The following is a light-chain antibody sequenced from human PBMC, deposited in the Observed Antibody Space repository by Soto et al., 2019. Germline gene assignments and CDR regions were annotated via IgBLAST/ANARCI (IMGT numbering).Light chain of an antibody. CDR3: QQYGSSMYT. J-gene: IGKJ2*01. V-gene: IGKV3-15*01. CDR1: QSVGSN. Sequence: EIVMTQSPATLSASPGERATLSCRASQSVGSNLAWYQQAPGQAPRLLIYDASSRAAGIPARFSGSGSATEFTLTISSLQSEDFAVYYCQQYGSSMYTFGQGTKVDIK. CDR2: DAS.